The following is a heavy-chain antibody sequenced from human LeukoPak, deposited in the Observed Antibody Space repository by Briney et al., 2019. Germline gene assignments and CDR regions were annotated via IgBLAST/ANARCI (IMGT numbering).Heavy chain of an antibody. CDR3: ARGMYCFSQHLLY. J-gene: IGHJ4*02. D-gene: IGHD3-3*02. Sequence: SETLSLTCAVYVGSFSGYYWRLIRQPPGKGLEWIGEINHSGSTNYNPSLKSRVTISVDTSKNQFSLKLSSVTAADTAVYYCARGMYCFSQHLLYWGQGTLVTVSS. CDR2: INHSGST. CDR1: VGSFSGYY. V-gene: IGHV4-34*01.